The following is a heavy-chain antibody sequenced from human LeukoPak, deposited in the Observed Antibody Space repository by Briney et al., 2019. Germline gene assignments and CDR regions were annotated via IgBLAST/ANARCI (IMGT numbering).Heavy chain of an antibody. V-gene: IGHV3-48*03. Sequence: GGSLRLSCAASGFTFSSYEMNWVRQAPGKGLEWVSYISSSGSTIYYADSVKGRFTISRDNAKNSLYVQMNSLRAEDTAVYYCAREGIEVPAIEFDYRGQGTLVTVSS. CDR3: AREGIEVPAIEFDY. CDR2: ISSSGSTI. D-gene: IGHD2-2*01. CDR1: GFTFSSYE. J-gene: IGHJ4*02.